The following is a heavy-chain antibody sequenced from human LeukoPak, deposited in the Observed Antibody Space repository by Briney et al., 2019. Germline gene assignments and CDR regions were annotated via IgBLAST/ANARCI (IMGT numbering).Heavy chain of an antibody. J-gene: IGHJ4*02. D-gene: IGHD3-22*01. Sequence: ASVKVSCKASGYTFTSYYIHWVRQAPGQGLEWMGIINPSGGSTCYAQKFQGRVTMTRDTSTSKVYMELSSLRSEDTAVYYCARVWDSSDNNDFWGQGTLVTVSS. V-gene: IGHV1-46*01. CDR3: ARVWDSSDNNDF. CDR2: INPSGGST. CDR1: GYTFTSYY.